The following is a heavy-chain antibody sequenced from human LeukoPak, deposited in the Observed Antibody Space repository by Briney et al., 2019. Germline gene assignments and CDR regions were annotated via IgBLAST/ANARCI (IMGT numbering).Heavy chain of an antibody. J-gene: IGHJ6*03. CDR2: MNPNSGNT. V-gene: IGHV1-8*03. CDR1: GYTFTSYD. D-gene: IGHD6-13*01. Sequence: ASVKVSCKASGYTFTSYDINWVRQATGQGLEWMGWMNPNSGNTGYAQKFQGRVTITRNTSISTAYMELSSLRSEDTAVYYCARGRLAAAGTTFYYYMDVWGKGTTVTVS. CDR3: ARGRLAAAGTTFYYYMDV.